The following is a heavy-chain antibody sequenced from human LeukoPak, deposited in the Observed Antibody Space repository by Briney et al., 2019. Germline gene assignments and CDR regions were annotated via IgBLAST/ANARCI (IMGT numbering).Heavy chain of an antibody. Sequence: SVNVSCKASGCTFSSYAINWVRQAPGQELEWMGGIIPIFCTSNYAQKFQGRVTNTAEKSTSKAYMSLSDLRSEDTAVYYCARDIWSAQNYGVDYWGQGTLVTVSS. CDR3: ARDIWSAQNYGVDY. CDR1: GCTFSSYA. J-gene: IGHJ4*02. CDR2: IIPIFCTS. D-gene: IGHD3-3*01. V-gene: IGHV1-69*06.